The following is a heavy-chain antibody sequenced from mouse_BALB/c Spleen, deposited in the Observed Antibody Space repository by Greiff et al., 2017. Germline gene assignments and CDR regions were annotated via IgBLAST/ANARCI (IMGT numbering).Heavy chain of an antibody. V-gene: IGHV5-17*02. D-gene: IGHD1-1*01. CDR2: ISSGSSTI. CDR1: GFTFSSFG. J-gene: IGHJ4*01. Sequence: EVHLVESGGGLVQPGGSRKLSCAASGFTFSSFGMHWVRQAPEKGLEWVAYISSGSSTIYYADTVKGRFTISRDNPKNTLFLQMTSLRSEDTAMYYCARNYGSSYGGAMDYRGQGTSVTGAS. CDR3: ARNYGSSYGGAMDY.